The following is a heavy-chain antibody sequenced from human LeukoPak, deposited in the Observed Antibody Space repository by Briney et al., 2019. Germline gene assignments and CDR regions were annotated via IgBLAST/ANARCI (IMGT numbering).Heavy chain of an antibody. CDR2: IGGGGDNT. CDR1: GFTFSSFA. CDR3: AKNRGSSCYSALDC. V-gene: IGHV3-23*01. Sequence: GGSLRLSCAASGFTFSSFAMSWVRQAPGKGLEWVSVIGGGGDNTYYAGSVKGRFTISRDNSKNTLYLQMNSLRAEDTAIYYCAKNRGSSCYSALDCWGQGTLVTVSS. D-gene: IGHD2-15*01. J-gene: IGHJ4*02.